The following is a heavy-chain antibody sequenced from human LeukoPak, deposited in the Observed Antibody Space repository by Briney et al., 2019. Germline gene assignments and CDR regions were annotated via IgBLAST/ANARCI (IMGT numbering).Heavy chain of an antibody. J-gene: IGHJ4*02. Sequence: GGSLRLSCAASGFTFSSFWMTWVRQAPGKGLEWVANKKQDGSEKYYVDSVNGRFTISRDNAKNSLYLQMNSLRAEDTAVYYCARDYSCSGGSCYPGRMVYWGQGTLVTVSS. V-gene: IGHV3-7*01. CDR2: KKQDGSEK. D-gene: IGHD2-15*01. CDR3: ARDYSCSGGSCYPGRMVY. CDR1: GFTFSSFW.